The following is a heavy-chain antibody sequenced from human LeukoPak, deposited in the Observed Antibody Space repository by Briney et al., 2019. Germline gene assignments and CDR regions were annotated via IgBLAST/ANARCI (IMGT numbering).Heavy chain of an antibody. CDR3: ARAHDLPYYFDY. V-gene: IGHV4-28*03. Sequence: SETLSLTCAVSGDSISSNKWWHWVRQPPGKGLEWIGYIYYSGSTNYNPSLKSRVTISVDTSKNQFSLKLSSVTAADTAVYYCARAHDLPYYFDYWGQGTLVTVSS. J-gene: IGHJ4*02. CDR1: GDSISSNK. CDR2: IYYSGST.